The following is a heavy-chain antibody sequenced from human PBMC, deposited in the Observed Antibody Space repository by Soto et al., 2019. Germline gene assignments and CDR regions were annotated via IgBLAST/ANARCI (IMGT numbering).Heavy chain of an antibody. D-gene: IGHD6-19*01. CDR3: ARGGVAVAGLHYYYGMDV. V-gene: IGHV3-30-3*01. Sequence: GGSLRLSCAASGFTFSSYAMHWVRQAPGKGLEWVAVISYDGSNKYYADSVKGRFTISRDNSKNTLYLQMNSLRAEGTAVYYCARGGVAVAGLHYYYGMDVWGQGTTVTVSS. CDR1: GFTFSSYA. J-gene: IGHJ6*02. CDR2: ISYDGSNK.